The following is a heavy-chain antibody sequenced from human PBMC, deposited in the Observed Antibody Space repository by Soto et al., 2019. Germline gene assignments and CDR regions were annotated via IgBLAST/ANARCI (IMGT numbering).Heavy chain of an antibody. V-gene: IGHV3-13*01. CDR1: GFTFSSYD. D-gene: IGHD2-15*01. Sequence: ESGGGLVQPGGSLRLSCAASGFTFSSYDMHWVRQATGKGLEWVSAIGTAGDTYYPGSVKGRFTISRENAKNSLYLQMNSLRAEDTAVYYCARGGGYCSGGSCYHDAFDIWGQGTMVTVSS. J-gene: IGHJ3*02. CDR3: ARGGGYCSGGSCYHDAFDI. CDR2: IGTAGDT.